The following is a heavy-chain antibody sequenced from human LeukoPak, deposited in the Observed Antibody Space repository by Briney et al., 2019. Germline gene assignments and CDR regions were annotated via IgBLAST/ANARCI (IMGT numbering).Heavy chain of an antibody. Sequence: GGSLILSCAASGFTFSSYWVSWVRQAPGKGLEWVSYISSSGNTTYHADSVKGRFTISRDNAKNSLYLQMSSLRVEDTAVYYCVRTHSSGYYYFDSWGQGTLVTVSS. D-gene: IGHD3-22*01. J-gene: IGHJ4*02. CDR2: ISSSGNTT. V-gene: IGHV3-48*04. CDR1: GFTFSSYW. CDR3: VRTHSSGYYYFDS.